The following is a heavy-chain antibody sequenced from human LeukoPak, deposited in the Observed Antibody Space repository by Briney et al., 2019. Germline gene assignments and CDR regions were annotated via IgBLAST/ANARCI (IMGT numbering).Heavy chain of an antibody. J-gene: IGHJ5*02. V-gene: IGHV5-51*01. D-gene: IGHD6-13*01. CDR3: ARRDSSSLTHSSWFDP. Sequence: GESLKISCKGSGYSFTSYWIGWVRQMPGKGLEWMGIIYPGDSDTRYSPSFQGQVAISADKSISTAYLQWSSLKASDTAMYYCARRDSSSLTHSSWFDPWGQGTLVTVSS. CDR2: IYPGDSDT. CDR1: GYSFTSYW.